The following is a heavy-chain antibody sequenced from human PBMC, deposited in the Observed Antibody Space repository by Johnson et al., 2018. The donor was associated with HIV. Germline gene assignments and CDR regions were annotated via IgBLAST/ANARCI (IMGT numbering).Heavy chain of an antibody. CDR1: GFIFSDYA. J-gene: IGHJ3*02. CDR2: IWDDGSKK. CDR3: AKDEEGDDGDLGAFNI. V-gene: IGHV3-33*06. D-gene: IGHD4-17*01. Sequence: QVQLVESGGGVVQPGRSLRLSCAASGFIFSDYAMHWVRQAPGKGLEWVAVIWDDGSKKYYVDSVKGRFTISRDNSKNTLYLQMNSLRAEDTAIYYCAKDEEGDDGDLGAFNIWGQGTMVTVSS.